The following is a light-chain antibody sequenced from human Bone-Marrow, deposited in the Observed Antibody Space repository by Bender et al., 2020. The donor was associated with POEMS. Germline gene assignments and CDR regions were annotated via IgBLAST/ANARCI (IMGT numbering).Light chain of an antibody. J-gene: IGLJ3*02. V-gene: IGLV3-21*02. CDR2: NDS. CDR3: QVWDYSGDLWV. Sequence: SYVLAQPPSVSVAPGQTARITCGGNNIVTKSVHWYQQKPGQAPVMVVYNDSDRPSGIPERFSGSNSGDMATLTISRVEAGDEADYYCQVWDYSGDLWVFGGGTKLTVL. CDR1: NIVTKS.